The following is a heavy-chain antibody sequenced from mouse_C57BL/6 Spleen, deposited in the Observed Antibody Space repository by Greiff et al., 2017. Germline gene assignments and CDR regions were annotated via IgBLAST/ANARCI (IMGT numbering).Heavy chain of an antibody. J-gene: IGHJ4*01. V-gene: IGHV1-82*01. Sequence: QVQLQQSGPELVKPGASVKISCKASGYAFSSSWMNWVKQRPGKGLEWIGRIYPGDGDTNYNGKFKGKATLTADKSSSTAYMQLSSLTSEDSAVYFGARRGSSGYSAMDYWGQGTSVTVSS. D-gene: IGHD3-2*02. CDR3: ARRGSSGYSAMDY. CDR1: GYAFSSSW. CDR2: IYPGDGDT.